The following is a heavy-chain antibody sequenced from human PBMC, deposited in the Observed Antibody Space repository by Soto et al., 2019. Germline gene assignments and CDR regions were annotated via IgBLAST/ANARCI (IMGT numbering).Heavy chain of an antibody. D-gene: IGHD2-2*02. CDR2: LSAYKGNT. J-gene: IGHJ6*02. CDR3: ARDHFNGCSSTSGYTRVDYYYGMDV. CDR1: GYTFTSYG. Sequence: GSSVKVSCKASGYTFTSYGISWVRQAPGQGHEWMGWLSAYKGNTNYAQKLPGRVAMTTDTSTSTAYMELRSLRSDDTALYYCARDHFNGCSSTSGYTRVDYYYGMDVWGQGTRVTVSS. V-gene: IGHV1-18*04.